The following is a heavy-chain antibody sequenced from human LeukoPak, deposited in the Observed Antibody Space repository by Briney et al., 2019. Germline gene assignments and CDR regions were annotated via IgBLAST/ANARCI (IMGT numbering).Heavy chain of an antibody. J-gene: IGHJ3*02. CDR3: AKVRGGKVGATSGWGAFDI. Sequence: GGSLRLSCAASGFTFSSYGMPWVRQAPGKGLEWVAVISYDGSNKYYADSVKGRFTISRDNSKNTLYLQMNSLRAEDTAVYYCAKVRGGKVGATSGWGAFDIWGQGTMVTVSS. V-gene: IGHV3-30*18. CDR1: GFTFSSYG. D-gene: IGHD1-26*01. CDR2: ISYDGSNK.